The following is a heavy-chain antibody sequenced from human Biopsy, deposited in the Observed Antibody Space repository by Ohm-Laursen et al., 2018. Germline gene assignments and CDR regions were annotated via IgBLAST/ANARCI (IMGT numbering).Heavy chain of an antibody. Sequence: SETLSLTWPVSGGSIDFKYWTWIRQSADKGLEWIGRITPTGVTHYKPSLDSRVTMSLDTSKKLFSLKLSSVTAADTAMYYCARELMEYYDSSGYFDHWGQGSLVTVSS. CDR1: GGSIDFKY. CDR2: ITPTGVT. V-gene: IGHV4-4*07. J-gene: IGHJ4*02. D-gene: IGHD3-22*01. CDR3: ARELMEYYDSSGYFDH.